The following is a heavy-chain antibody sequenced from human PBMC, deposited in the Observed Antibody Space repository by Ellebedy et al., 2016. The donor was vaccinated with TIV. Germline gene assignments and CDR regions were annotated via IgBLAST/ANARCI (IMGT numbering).Heavy chain of an antibody. D-gene: IGHD2-15*01. Sequence: GGSLRLSXAASGFIFSRYGMHWVRQAPGKGLEWVSAISGSGGSTYYADSVKGRFTISRDNSRNTLYLQMDSLRVEDTAVYYCSRGPEGSGLNWFDPWGQGTLVTVSS. CDR1: GFIFSRYG. CDR3: SRGPEGSGLNWFDP. V-gene: IGHV3-NL1*01. J-gene: IGHJ5*02. CDR2: ISGSGGST.